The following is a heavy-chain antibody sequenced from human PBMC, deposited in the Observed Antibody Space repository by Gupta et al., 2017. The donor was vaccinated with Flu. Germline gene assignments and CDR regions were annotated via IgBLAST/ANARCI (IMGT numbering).Heavy chain of an antibody. CDR1: GFTFSGYD. CDR3: ARGHWDS. Sequence: EVQLVESGGGLVQPGGSLRLSCVASGFTFSGYDMRWVRQAPGRGLEWVSFISSRDYTYYADSVRGRFTISRDNARNSLYLQMNSLRADDTAVYYCARGHWDSWGQGTLVTVSS. V-gene: IGHV3-48*03. J-gene: IGHJ4*02. CDR2: ISSRDYT.